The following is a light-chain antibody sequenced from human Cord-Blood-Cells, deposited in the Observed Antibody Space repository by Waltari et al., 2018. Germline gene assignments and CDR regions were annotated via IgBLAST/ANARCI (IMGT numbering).Light chain of an antibody. CDR2: DVS. V-gene: IGLV2-14*01. J-gene: IGLJ2*01. CDR1: SSDVGGYNY. CDR3: SSYTSSSTLVV. Sequence: QSALTQPASVSGSPGQSITISCTGTSSDVGGYNYVSWYQQHPGKAPKLMIYDVSKRPYGFSNRFSGSKSGTTASLTISGLQAEDEADYYCSSYTSSSTLVVFGGGTKLTVL.